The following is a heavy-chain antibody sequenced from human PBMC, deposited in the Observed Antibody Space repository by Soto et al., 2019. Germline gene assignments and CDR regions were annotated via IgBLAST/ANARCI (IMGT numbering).Heavy chain of an antibody. Sequence: QVQLQESGPGLVKPSETLSLTCTVSGGSISSYYWSWIRQPPGKGLEWIGFIFYSGSTSYNPSLTSRVTISIDTSEYQFSLKLNSVTAADTAVYYCASMIGDPVLSFDSWGQGTLVAVPS. V-gene: IGHV4-59*01. J-gene: IGHJ5*01. D-gene: IGHD3-10*02. CDR2: IFYSGST. CDR1: GGSISSYY. CDR3: ASMIGDPVLSFDS.